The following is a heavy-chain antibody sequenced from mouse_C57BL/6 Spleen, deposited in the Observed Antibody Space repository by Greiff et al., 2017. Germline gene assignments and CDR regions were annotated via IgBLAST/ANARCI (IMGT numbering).Heavy chain of an antibody. CDR1: GYSITSGYD. J-gene: IGHJ2*01. D-gene: IGHD6-1*01. CDR3: ARGGALAGFDY. Sequence: EVQVVESGPGMVKPSQSLSLTCTVTGYSITSGYDWHWIRHFPGNKLEWMGYISYSGSTNYNPSLKSRISITHDTSKNHFFLKLNSVTTEDTATYYCARGGALAGFDYWGQGTTLTVSS. V-gene: IGHV3-1*01. CDR2: ISYSGST.